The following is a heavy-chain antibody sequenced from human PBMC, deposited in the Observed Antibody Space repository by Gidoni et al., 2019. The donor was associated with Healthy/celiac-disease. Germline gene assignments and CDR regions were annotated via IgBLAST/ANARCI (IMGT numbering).Heavy chain of an antibody. V-gene: IGHV3-15*01. CDR2: IKSKTDGGTT. CDR3: TTTGELDAFDI. Sequence: EVQLVESGGGLVKAGGSLRLYCAASGFTFSNAWMSWVRQAPGKGLEWVGRIKSKTDGGTTDYAAPVKGRFTISRDESKNTLYLQMSGLKTEDTAVYYCTTTGELDAFDIWGQGTMVTVSS. D-gene: IGHD3-10*01. CDR1: GFTFSNAW. J-gene: IGHJ3*02.